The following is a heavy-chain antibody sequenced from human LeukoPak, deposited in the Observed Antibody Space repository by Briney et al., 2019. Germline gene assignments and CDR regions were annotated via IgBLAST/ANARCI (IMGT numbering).Heavy chain of an antibody. D-gene: IGHD6-13*01. Sequence: ASVKVSCKASGYTFTSYYMHWVRQAPGQGLEWMGIINPSGGSTSYAQKFQGRVTMTRDTSASTVYMELSSLRSEDTAVYYCARARIAAAGTFDPWGQGTLVTVSS. J-gene: IGHJ5*02. CDR2: INPSGGST. CDR3: ARARIAAAGTFDP. CDR1: GYTFTSYY. V-gene: IGHV1-46*01.